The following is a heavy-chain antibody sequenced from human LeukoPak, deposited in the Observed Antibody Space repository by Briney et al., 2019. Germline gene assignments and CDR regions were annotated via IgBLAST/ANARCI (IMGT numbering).Heavy chain of an antibody. D-gene: IGHD1-26*01. V-gene: IGHV4-39*01. CDR3: ARGARGSYSY. Sequence: SETLPLTCTVSGGSISSSSYYWGWIRQPPGKGLEWIGSIYYSGSTYYNPSLKSRVTISVDTSKNQFSLKLSSVTAADTAVYYCARGARGSYSYWGQGTLVTVSS. CDR1: GGSISSSSYY. CDR2: IYYSGST. J-gene: IGHJ4*02.